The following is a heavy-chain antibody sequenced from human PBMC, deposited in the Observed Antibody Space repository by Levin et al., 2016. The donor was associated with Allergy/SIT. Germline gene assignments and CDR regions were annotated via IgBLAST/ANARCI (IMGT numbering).Heavy chain of an antibody. Sequence: SVKVSCKASGGTFSSYTISWVRQAPGQGLEWMGRIIPILGIANYAQKFQGRVTITADKSTSTAYMELSSLRSEDTAVYYCARDVRGSRLPLYYFDYWGQGTLVTVSS. CDR3: ARDVRGSRLPLYYFDY. V-gene: IGHV1-69*04. CDR2: IIPILGIA. J-gene: IGHJ4*02. D-gene: IGHD3-16*01. CDR1: GGTFSSYT.